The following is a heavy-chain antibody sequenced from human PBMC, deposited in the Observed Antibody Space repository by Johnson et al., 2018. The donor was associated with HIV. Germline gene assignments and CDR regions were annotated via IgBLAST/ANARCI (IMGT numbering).Heavy chain of an antibody. CDR3: ARGGGIAMQDACDI. CDR1: GFTVSSNY. CDR2: IYSGGST. Sequence: VQLVESGGGLVQPGGSLRLSCAASGFTVSSNYMSWVRQAPGKGLEWVSVIYSGGSTYYADSVKGRFTISRDNSKNTLYLQMGSLRAEDMAVYYCARGGGIAMQDACDIWGQGTMVTVSS. D-gene: IGHD2-21*01. J-gene: IGHJ3*02. V-gene: IGHV3-66*01.